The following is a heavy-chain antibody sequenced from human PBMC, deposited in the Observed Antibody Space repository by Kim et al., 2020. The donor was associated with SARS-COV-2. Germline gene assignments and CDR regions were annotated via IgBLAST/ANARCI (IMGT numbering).Heavy chain of an antibody. CDR2: IYSGGST. CDR3: ARIPVVTPGVFDY. Sequence: GGSLRLSCAASGFTVSSNYMSWVRQAPGKGLEWVSVIYSGGSTYYADSVKGRFTISRDNSKNTLYLQMNSLRAEDTAVYYCARIPVVTPGVFDYWGQGTLVTVSS. CDR1: GFTVSSNY. D-gene: IGHD7-27*01. V-gene: IGHV3-53*01. J-gene: IGHJ4*02.